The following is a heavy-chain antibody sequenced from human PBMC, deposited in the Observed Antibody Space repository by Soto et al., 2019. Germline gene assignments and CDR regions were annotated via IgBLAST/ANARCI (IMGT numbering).Heavy chain of an antibody. CDR2: IKYSGTT. D-gene: IGHD3-10*01. V-gene: IGHV4-39*06. CDR3: ERVYGSGSYLRFDP. Sequence: ETLSLTCTVSGGSISSSRCHWGWIRQPPGKGLEWIASIKYSGTTFYNPSLKSRVTLSVDTSKNQFALKLSSVTAADTAVYYCERVYGSGSYLRFDPWGQGTLVTVSS. J-gene: IGHJ5*02. CDR1: GGSISSSRCH.